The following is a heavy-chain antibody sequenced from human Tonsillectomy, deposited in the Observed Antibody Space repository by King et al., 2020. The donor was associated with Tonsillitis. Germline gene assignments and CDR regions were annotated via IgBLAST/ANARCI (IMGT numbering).Heavy chain of an antibody. V-gene: IGHV4-30-2*01. Sequence: QLQESGSGLVKPSQTLSLTCAVSGGSISSGGYSWSWIRQPPGKGLEWIGYIYHSGSTYYNPSLKSRVTISVDRSKNQFSLKLSSVTAADTAVYYCARSADWVYWGQGPLVTVSS. CDR2: IYHSGST. J-gene: IGHJ4*02. D-gene: IGHD3-9*01. CDR3: ARSADWVY. CDR1: GGSISSGGYS.